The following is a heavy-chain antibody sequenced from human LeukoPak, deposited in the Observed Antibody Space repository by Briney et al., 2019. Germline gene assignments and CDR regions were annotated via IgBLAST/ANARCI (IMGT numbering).Heavy chain of an antibody. D-gene: IGHD3-22*01. CDR3: ARDRFFFGGYYYDSSGYTPRPPFDY. Sequence: SGTLSLTCAVSGGSISNTNWWSWVRQPPGKGLEWIGEISDTGSTNYNPSLKSRVTISVDQTKNQFSLKLSSVTAADTAVYYCARDRFFFGGYYYDSSGYTPRPPFDYWGQGTLVTVSS. CDR1: GGSISNTNW. J-gene: IGHJ4*02. V-gene: IGHV4-4*02. CDR2: ISDTGST.